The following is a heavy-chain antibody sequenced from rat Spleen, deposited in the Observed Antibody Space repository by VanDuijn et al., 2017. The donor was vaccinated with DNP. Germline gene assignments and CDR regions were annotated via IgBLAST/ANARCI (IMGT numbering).Heavy chain of an antibody. CDR1: GFSLTNHG. CDR3: ARGIPDFDY. J-gene: IGHJ2*01. Sequence: QVQMKETGPGLVQTTQTLSVTCTVSGFSLTNHGVHWVRQAPGKGLEWMGIIWGDGSTDYNSALKSRLSISRDISKSQVFLKMNSLQIEDTATYYCARGIPDFDYWGQGVMVTVSS. V-gene: IGHV2-77*01. D-gene: IGHD2-2*01. CDR2: IWGDGST.